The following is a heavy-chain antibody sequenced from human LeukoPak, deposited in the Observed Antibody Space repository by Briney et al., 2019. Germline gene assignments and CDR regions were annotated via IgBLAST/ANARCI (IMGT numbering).Heavy chain of an antibody. Sequence: PGGSLRLSCAASGCTFSSYGMSWVRQAPGKGLEWISSISGSGGSTYYADSVKGRFTISRDNSKNTLYLQMNSLRAEDTAVYYCAKDYKGVWLAYGSGSLESDYWGQGTLVAVSS. CDR2: ISGSGGST. CDR1: GCTFSSYG. D-gene: IGHD3-10*01. CDR3: AKDYKGVWLAYGSGSLESDY. V-gene: IGHV3-23*01. J-gene: IGHJ4*02.